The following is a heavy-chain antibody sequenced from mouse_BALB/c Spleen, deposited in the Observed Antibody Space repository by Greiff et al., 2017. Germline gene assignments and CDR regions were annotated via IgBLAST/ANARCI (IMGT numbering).Heavy chain of an antibody. D-gene: IGHD1-1*01. CDR3: ARYDYGSSYGYFDV. CDR2: ISYSGST. CDR1: GDSITSGY. Sequence: VQLQQSGPSLVKPSQTLSLTCSVTGDSITSGYWNWIRKFPGNKLEYMGYISYSGSTYYNPSLKSRISITRDTSKNQYYLQLNSVTTEDTATYYCARYDYGSSYGYFDVWGAGTTVTVSS. V-gene: IGHV3-8*02. J-gene: IGHJ1*01.